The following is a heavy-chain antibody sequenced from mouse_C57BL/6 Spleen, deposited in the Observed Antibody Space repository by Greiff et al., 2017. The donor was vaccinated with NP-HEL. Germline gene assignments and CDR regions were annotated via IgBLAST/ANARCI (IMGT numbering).Heavy chain of an antibody. CDR2: ISSGSSTI. CDR1: GFTFSDYG. CDR3: ARAGSSYVDYAMDY. Sequence: EVMLVESGGGLVKPGGSLKLSCAASGFTFSDYGMHWVRQAPEKGLEWVAYISSGSSTIYYADTVKGRFTISRDNAKNTLFLQMTSLRSEDTAMYYCARAGSSYVDYAMDYWGQGTSVTVSS. D-gene: IGHD1-1*01. V-gene: IGHV5-17*01. J-gene: IGHJ4*01.